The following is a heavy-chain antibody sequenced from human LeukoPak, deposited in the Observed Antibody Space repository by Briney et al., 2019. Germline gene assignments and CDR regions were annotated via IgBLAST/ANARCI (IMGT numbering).Heavy chain of an antibody. J-gene: IGHJ4*02. D-gene: IGHD3-16*01. V-gene: IGHV3-66*01. CDR3: HRTPRRGGSFDY. CDR1: GFTVSSNY. Sequence: GGSLRLSCAASGFTVSSNYMSWVRQAPGKGLEWVSVISSGGNTSYADSVKGRFTISRDNSKNTLYLQMNSLRAEDTAVYYCHRTPRRGGSFDYWGQGTLVTVSS. CDR2: ISSGGNT.